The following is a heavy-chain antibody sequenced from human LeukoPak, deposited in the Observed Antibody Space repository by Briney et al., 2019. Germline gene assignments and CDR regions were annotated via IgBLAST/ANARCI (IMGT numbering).Heavy chain of an antibody. J-gene: IGHJ4*02. CDR2: IYHNGIT. CDR3: ARQLYGDYSYFDY. Sequence: SETLSLTCTVSGDSISSFYWSWIRQPPGKGLEWIGYIYHNGITNYNPFLKSRVTISIDTSKTQFSLNVSSVTAADTAVYYCARQLYGDYSYFDYWGQGTLVTVSS. V-gene: IGHV4-59*01. CDR1: GDSISSFY. D-gene: IGHD4-17*01.